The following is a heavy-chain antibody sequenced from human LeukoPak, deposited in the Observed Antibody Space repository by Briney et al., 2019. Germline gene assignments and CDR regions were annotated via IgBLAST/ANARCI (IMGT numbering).Heavy chain of an antibody. Sequence: PSETLSLTCIVSGGSISSYYWSWIRQSPEKGLEWIGYIYYSGGTSYNPSLKSRVTISVDTAKNQFSLKLSSVTAADTAVYFCARGPYSYDSSGAFDIWGQGTMVTVSS. CDR3: ARGPYSYDSSGAFDI. V-gene: IGHV4-59*08. CDR2: IYYSGGT. CDR1: GGSISSYY. D-gene: IGHD3-22*01. J-gene: IGHJ3*02.